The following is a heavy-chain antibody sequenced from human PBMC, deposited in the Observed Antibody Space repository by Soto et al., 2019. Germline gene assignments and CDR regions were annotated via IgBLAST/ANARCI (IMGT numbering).Heavy chain of an antibody. D-gene: IGHD2-21*02. Sequence: SQTLSLTCVISGDSVSSNNAAWNWIRQSPSRGLEWLGRTHFTSKWYYDYAVSVKSRITINPDTSKNQFSLQLNSVTPEDTAVYYCARDTNRDCQYGMDVWGQGTTVTVSS. CDR2: THFTSKWYY. CDR1: GDSVSSNNAA. J-gene: IGHJ6*02. V-gene: IGHV6-1*01. CDR3: ARDTNRDCQYGMDV.